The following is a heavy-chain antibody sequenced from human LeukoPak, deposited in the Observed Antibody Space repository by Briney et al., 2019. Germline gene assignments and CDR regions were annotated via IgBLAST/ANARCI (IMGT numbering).Heavy chain of an antibody. V-gene: IGHV3-53*01. CDR1: GFIVSTNY. J-gene: IGHJ4*02. CDR3: ARGPGKASFDY. CDR2: IFSGGST. D-gene: IGHD3-10*01. Sequence: GGSLRLSCAASGFIVSTNYMSWVRQAPGKGLEWASVIFSGGSTYYADSVKGRFTISRDKSNNTLYLQMNSLRAEDTAVYYCARGPGKASFDYWGQGTLVTVSS.